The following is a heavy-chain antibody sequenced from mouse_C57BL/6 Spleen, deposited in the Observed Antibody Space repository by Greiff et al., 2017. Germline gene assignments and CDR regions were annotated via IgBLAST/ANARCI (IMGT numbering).Heavy chain of an antibody. CDR2: ISYDGSN. J-gene: IGHJ1*03. D-gene: IGHD2-1*01. CDR3: ARGDLLRDWYFDV. V-gene: IGHV3-6*01. CDR1: GYSITSGYY. Sequence: VQLKESGPGLVKPSQSLSLTCSVTGYSITSGYYWNWIRQFPGNKLEWMGYISYDGSNNYNPSLKNRISITRDTSKNQFFLKLNSVTTEDTATYYCARGDLLRDWYFDVWGTGTTVTVSS.